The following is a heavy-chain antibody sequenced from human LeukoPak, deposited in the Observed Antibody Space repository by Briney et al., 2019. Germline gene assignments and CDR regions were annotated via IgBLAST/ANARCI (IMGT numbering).Heavy chain of an antibody. CDR1: GGSFSGYY. V-gene: IGHV4-34*01. D-gene: IGHD4-11*01. CDR2: INHSGST. Sequence: SETLSLTCAVYGGSFSGYYLSWIRQPPGKGLEWIGEINHSGSTNYNPSLKSRVTISVDTSKNQFSLKLSSVTAADTAVYYCASTPLYSNYFDYWGQGTLVTVSS. J-gene: IGHJ4*02. CDR3: ASTPLYSNYFDY.